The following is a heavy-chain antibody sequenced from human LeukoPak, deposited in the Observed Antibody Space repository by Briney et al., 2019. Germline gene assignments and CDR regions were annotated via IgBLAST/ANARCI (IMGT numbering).Heavy chain of an antibody. CDR1: GYSFTNYW. CDR2: IYPGDSET. Sequence: GESLKISCKGSGYSFTNYWIGWVRQMPGKGLEWMGIIYPGDSETRYSPSVQGRVTISADKSISTAYLQWSSLKASDTAMYYCARQVGSGGYARFDSWGQGTLVTVSS. CDR3: ARQVGSGGYARFDS. D-gene: IGHD1-26*01. V-gene: IGHV5-51*01. J-gene: IGHJ5*01.